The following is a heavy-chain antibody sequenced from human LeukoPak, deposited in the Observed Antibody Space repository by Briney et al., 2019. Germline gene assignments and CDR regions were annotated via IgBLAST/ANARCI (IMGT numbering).Heavy chain of an antibody. D-gene: IGHD5-24*01. CDR2: IYSGGST. CDR3: ARVEMATIDY. J-gene: IGHJ4*02. CDR1: GFTVSSNY. Sequence: GGSLRLSCAASGFTVSSNYMSWVRQAPGKGLEWVSVIYSGGSTYYADSVKGRFTISRDNSKNTLYLQINSLRAEDTAVYYCARVEMATIDYWGQGTLVTVSS. V-gene: IGHV3-53*01.